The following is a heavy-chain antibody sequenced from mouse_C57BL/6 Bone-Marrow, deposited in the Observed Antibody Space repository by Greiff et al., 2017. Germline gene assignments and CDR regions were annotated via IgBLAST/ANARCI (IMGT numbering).Heavy chain of an antibody. CDR1: GFNIKDYY. Sequence: VQLQQSGAELVRPGASVKLSCTASGFNIKDYYMHWVKQRPEQGLEWIGRIDPEDGDTEYAPQFKGKATMTADTSSNTAYLQLSSLAAEDTAVYYCTTCYGNYAGVADWGQGTWVTVSA. V-gene: IGHV14-1*01. CDR3: TTCYGNYAGVAD. CDR2: IDPEDGDT. D-gene: IGHD2-1*01. J-gene: IGHJ3*01.